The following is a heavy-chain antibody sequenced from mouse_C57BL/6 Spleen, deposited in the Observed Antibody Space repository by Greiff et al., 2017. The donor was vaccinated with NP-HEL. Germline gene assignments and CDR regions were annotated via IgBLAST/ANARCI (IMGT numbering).Heavy chain of an antibody. Sequence: EVQLQQSGPELVKPGASVKISCKASGYSFTGYYMNWVKQSPEKSLEWIGEINPSTGGTTYNQKFKAKATLTVDNSSSTAYMQLKSLTSEDSAVYYCAREGPNYYGSSGYFDVWGTGTTVTVSS. V-gene: IGHV1-42*01. D-gene: IGHD1-1*01. CDR2: INPSTGGT. CDR1: GYSFTGYY. CDR3: AREGPNYYGSSGYFDV. J-gene: IGHJ1*03.